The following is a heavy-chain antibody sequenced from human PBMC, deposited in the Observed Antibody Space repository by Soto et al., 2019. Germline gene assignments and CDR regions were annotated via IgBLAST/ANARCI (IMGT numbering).Heavy chain of an antibody. D-gene: IGHD3-3*01. CDR2: IDPSDSYT. J-gene: IGHJ3*02. Sequence: GESLKISCKGSGYSFTSYWISWVRQMPGKGLEWMGRIDPSDSYTNYSPSFQGHVTISADNSKNTLYLQMNSLRAEDTAVYYCAKPYYDFWSGYPDDAFDIWGQGTMVTVSS. V-gene: IGHV5-10-1*01. CDR1: GYSFTSYW. CDR3: AKPYYDFWSGYPDDAFDI.